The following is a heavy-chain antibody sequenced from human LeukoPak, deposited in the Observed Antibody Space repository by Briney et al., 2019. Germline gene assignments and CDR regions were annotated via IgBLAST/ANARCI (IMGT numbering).Heavy chain of an antibody. Sequence: SETLSLTCAVYGSSLNGHYWSWIRQPPGKGLEWIGEGDERGGTKFNPSLRGRVAISADTSKNQFSLHLYSVTAADTAVYYCARGQGHNWFDPWGQGTLVTVSS. CDR1: GSSLNGHY. J-gene: IGHJ5*02. V-gene: IGHV4-34*01. CDR2: GDERGGT. CDR3: ARGQGHNWFDP.